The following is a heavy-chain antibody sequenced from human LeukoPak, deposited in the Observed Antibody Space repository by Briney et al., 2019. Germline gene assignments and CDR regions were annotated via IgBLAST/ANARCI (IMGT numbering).Heavy chain of an antibody. CDR1: GFTISSYS. CDR2: ISSSSSYI. D-gene: IGHD6-13*01. CDR3: AKVAAAGSYFDY. V-gene: IGHV3-21*04. J-gene: IGHJ4*02. Sequence: PGGSLRLSCAASGFTISSYSMNWVRQAPGKGLEWVSSISSSSSYIYYADSVKGRFTISGDNAKNSLYLQMNSLRAEDMALYYCAKVAAAGSYFDYWGQGTLVTVSS.